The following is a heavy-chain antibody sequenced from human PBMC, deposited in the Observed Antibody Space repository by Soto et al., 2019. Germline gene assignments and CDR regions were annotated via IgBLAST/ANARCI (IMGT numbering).Heavy chain of an antibody. CDR3: ARDWVGGSWYFDL. D-gene: IGHD3-16*01. CDR1: GGSFSSYA. CDR2: IIPVYGAT. J-gene: IGHJ2*01. Sequence: QVQLVQSRAEVKKPGSSVKVSCEASGGSFSSYAISWVRQAPGQGLEWMGGIIPVYGATNSAQKFQGRVAITADKSTTTVYLELSGLTSQDTAVYYCARDWVGGSWYFDLWGRGTLVTVSS. V-gene: IGHV1-69*06.